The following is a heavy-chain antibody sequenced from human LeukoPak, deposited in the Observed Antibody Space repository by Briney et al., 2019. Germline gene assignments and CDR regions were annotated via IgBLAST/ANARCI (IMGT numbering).Heavy chain of an antibody. V-gene: IGHV1-18*01. Sequence: ASVKVSCKASGYSFVGYGITWVRQAPGQGLEWMGWFNPENGNTNYAQKVQGRVTMTADTSTSTSYMELRSLRSDDTAVYYCARDGYNFCFDYWGQGTLVTVSS. D-gene: IGHD5-24*01. CDR2: FNPENGNT. CDR3: ARDGYNFCFDY. J-gene: IGHJ4*02. CDR1: GYSFVGYG.